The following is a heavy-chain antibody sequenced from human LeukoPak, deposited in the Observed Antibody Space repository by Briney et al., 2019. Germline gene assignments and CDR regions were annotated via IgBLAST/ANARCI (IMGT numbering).Heavy chain of an antibody. D-gene: IGHD6-13*01. J-gene: IGHJ5*02. V-gene: IGHV4-34*01. CDR1: GGSFSGYY. CDR2: INHSGST. CDR3: ARAQYSSSCDL. Sequence: SETLSLTCAVYGGSFSGYYWSWIRRPPGKGLEWIGEINHSGSTNYNPSLKSRVTISVDTTKNQFSLKLSSVTAADTAVYYCARAQYSSSCDLWGQGTLVTVSS.